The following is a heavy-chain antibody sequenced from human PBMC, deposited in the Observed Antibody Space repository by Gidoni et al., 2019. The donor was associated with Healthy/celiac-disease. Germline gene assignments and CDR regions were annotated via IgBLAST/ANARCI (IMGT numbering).Heavy chain of an antibody. J-gene: IGHJ3*02. CDR3: ARIPTEESGITIFGVVISGDFDI. D-gene: IGHD3-3*01. CDR1: GGSILSSSYY. V-gene: IGHV4-39*01. CDR2: SYYSGST. Sequence: QLQLHESGPGLGKPSETLSLTCPLSGGSILSSSYYWAWIRQPPGKGLEWMGSSYYSGSTYDNTSLKRRVTISVDTSKNQFSLKLSSVTDADTAVYYCARIPTEESGITIFGVVISGDFDIWGQGTMVTVSS.